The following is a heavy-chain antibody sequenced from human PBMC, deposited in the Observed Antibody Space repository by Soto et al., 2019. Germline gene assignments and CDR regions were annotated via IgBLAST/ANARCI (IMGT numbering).Heavy chain of an antibody. D-gene: IGHD3-22*01. CDR3: ARDHDYYDSSGDDFDY. J-gene: IGHJ4*02. CDR1: GFTFSSYA. CDR2: ISYDGSNK. Sequence: GSLRLSCAASGFTFSSYAMHWVRQAPGKGLEWVAVISYDGSNKYYADSVKGRFTISRDNSKNTLYLQMNSLRAEDTAVYYCARDHDYYDSSGDDFDYWGQGTLVTVSS. V-gene: IGHV3-30-3*01.